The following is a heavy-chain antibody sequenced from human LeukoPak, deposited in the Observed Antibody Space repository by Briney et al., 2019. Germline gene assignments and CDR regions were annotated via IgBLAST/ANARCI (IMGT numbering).Heavy chain of an antibody. CDR3: ARYGTVTTDFDY. D-gene: IGHD4-17*01. V-gene: IGHV1-2*02. J-gene: IGHJ4*02. Sequence: ASVKVSCKASGYTFTGYYIHWVRQAPGQGLEWMGWNNPNSGGTFYAQKFQGRVSMTRDTSISTAYMELNRLRSGDTAVYYCARYGTVTTDFDYWGQGTLVTVSS. CDR2: NNPNSGGT. CDR1: GYTFTGYY.